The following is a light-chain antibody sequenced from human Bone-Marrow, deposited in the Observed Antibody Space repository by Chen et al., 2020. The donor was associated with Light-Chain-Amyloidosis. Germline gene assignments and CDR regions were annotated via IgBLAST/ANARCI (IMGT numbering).Light chain of an antibody. Sequence: SYVLTQPSSVSVAPGQTATIACGGNNIGSTSVHWYQQTPGQAPLLVVYGDRARPSGSPERLSGSNSGNTATLTISRVEAGDEADYYCQVWDRSSDRPVFGGGTKLTVL. CDR3: QVWDRSSDRPV. J-gene: IGLJ3*02. V-gene: IGLV3-21*02. CDR1: NIGSTS. CDR2: GDR.